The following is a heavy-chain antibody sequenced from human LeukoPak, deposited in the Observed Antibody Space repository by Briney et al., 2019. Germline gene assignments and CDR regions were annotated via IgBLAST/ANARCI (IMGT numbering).Heavy chain of an antibody. CDR2: IYTTGFT. Sequence: SETLSLTCTVSGGSFSSPNYYWSWIRQPAGKGLERIGRIYTTGFTNYHPSLKSRVTVSIDTSKNQFYLKLTSVTAADTAVYYCAREDYNFLWGQGTLVTVSS. CDR1: GGSFSSPNYY. CDR3: AREDYNFL. J-gene: IGHJ4*02. V-gene: IGHV4-61*02. D-gene: IGHD3-3*01.